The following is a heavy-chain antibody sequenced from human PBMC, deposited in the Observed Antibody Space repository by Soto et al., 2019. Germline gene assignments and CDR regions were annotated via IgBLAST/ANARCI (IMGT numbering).Heavy chain of an antibody. J-gene: IGHJ6*02. Sequence: GESLKISCKGSGYSFTSYWIGWVRQMPGKGLEWMGIIYPGDSDTRYSPSFQGQVTISADKSISTAYLQWSSLKASDTTMYYCARHGSRGYSRSSGSYYYYGMDVWGQGTTVTVSS. CDR1: GYSFTSYW. CDR3: ARHGSRGYSRSSGSYYYYGMDV. V-gene: IGHV5-51*01. CDR2: IYPGDSDT. D-gene: IGHD6-6*01.